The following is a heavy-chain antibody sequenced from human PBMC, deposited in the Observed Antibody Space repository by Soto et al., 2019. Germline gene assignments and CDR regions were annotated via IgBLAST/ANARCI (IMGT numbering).Heavy chain of an antibody. V-gene: IGHV5-51*07. CDR3: ATRCILDTAMVTQVWAFDI. J-gene: IGHJ3*02. Sequence: PGESLKISCMGSGYKVSTWHNFTSYCFGWVQQMPGKGLECMGIIYPGDSDTRYSPSFQGQVTISADKSISTAYLQWRSLKASDTVTYDCATRCILDTAMVTQVWAFDIWGKGRMVT. CDR1: GYKVSTWHNFTSYC. CDR2: IYPGDSDT. D-gene: IGHD5-18*01.